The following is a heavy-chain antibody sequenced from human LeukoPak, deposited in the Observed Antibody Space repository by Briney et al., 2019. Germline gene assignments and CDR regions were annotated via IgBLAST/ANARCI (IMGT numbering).Heavy chain of an antibody. Sequence: GGSLRLSCAASGFTFSSYSMTWVRQAPGKGLEWVSSISSSSSYIYYADSVKGRFTISRDNAKNSLYLQMNSLRAEDTAVYYCARDFRFLEWLLSAHFDYWGQGTLVTVSS. J-gene: IGHJ4*02. CDR1: GFTFSSYS. V-gene: IGHV3-21*01. D-gene: IGHD3-3*01. CDR3: ARDFRFLEWLLSAHFDY. CDR2: ISSSSSYI.